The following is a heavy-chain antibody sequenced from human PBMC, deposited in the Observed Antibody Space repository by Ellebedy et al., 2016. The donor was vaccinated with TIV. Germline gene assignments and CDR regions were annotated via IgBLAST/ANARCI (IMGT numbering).Heavy chain of an antibody. CDR1: GGSISSYY. CDR2: IYTSGST. J-gene: IGHJ4*02. Sequence: SETLSLXXTVSGGSISSYYWSWIRQPAGKGLEWIGRIYTSGSTNYNPSLKSRVTMSVDTSKNQFSLKLSSVTAADTAVYYCARGDYGWVREEYYFDYWGQGTLVTVSS. D-gene: IGHD3-10*01. CDR3: ARGDYGWVREEYYFDY. V-gene: IGHV4-4*07.